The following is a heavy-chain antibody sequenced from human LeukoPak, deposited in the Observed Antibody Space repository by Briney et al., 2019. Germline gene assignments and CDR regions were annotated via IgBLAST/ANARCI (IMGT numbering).Heavy chain of an antibody. CDR2: ISSNGGST. J-gene: IGHJ6*02. D-gene: IGHD5-24*01. V-gene: IGHV3-64*01. Sequence: PGGSLRLSCAASGFTFSSYAMHWVRQAPGKGLEYVSAISSNGGSTYYANSVKGRFTISRDNSKNTLYLQMGSLRAEDMAVYYCARDHKMANNGPYYYYGMDVWGQGTTVTVSS. CDR1: GFTFSSYA. CDR3: ARDHKMANNGPYYYYGMDV.